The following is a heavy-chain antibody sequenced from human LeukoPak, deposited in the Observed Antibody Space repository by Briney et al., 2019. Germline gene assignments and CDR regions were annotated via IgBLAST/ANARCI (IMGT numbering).Heavy chain of an antibody. Sequence: PSETLSLTCTVSGGSISSGGYYWSWIRQHPGKGLEWIGYIYYSGSTYYNPPLKSRVTISVDTSKNQFSLKLSSVTAADTAVYYCARAQGGWFGEFHFDYWGQGTLVTVSS. D-gene: IGHD3-10*01. V-gene: IGHV4-31*03. J-gene: IGHJ4*02. CDR3: ARAQGGWFGEFHFDY. CDR1: GGSISSGGYY. CDR2: IYYSGST.